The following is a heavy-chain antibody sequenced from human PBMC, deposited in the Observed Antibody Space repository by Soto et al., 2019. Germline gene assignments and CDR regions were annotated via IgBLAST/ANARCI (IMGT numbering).Heavy chain of an antibody. Sequence: PSETLSLTCTVSGGSISSGGYYWTWIRQHPGKGLEWIGYNYYSGITYYNPSLKSRVTISLDTSKNQFSLKLSSVTAADTAVYYCARDLLPGRYGMDVWGQGTTVTVSS. CDR2: NYYSGIT. D-gene: IGHD1-26*01. J-gene: IGHJ6*02. V-gene: IGHV4-31*03. CDR1: GGSISSGGYY. CDR3: ARDLLPGRYGMDV.